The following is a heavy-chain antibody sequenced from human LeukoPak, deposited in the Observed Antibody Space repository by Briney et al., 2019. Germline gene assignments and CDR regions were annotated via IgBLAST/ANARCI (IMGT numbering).Heavy chain of an antibody. CDR1: GFTFSSYR. Sequence: GGSLRLSCAASGFTFSSYRIHWVRQSPGKGLVWVSRINSDGSSTNYADSVKGRFTISRDNAKNTVTLQMNSLRAEDTAVYYCARGAYYDLDSWGQGTLVTVSS. J-gene: IGHJ4*02. CDR2: INSDGSST. V-gene: IGHV3-74*01. D-gene: IGHD3-22*01. CDR3: ARGAYYDLDS.